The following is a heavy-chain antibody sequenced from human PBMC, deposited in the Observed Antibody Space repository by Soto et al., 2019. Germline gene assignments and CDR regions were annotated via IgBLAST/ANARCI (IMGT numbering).Heavy chain of an antibody. Sequence: SETLSLTCGVYGGSFSGYSWSWIRQPPGKGLEWIGYIYYSGSTNYNPSLKSRVTISVDTSKNQFSLKLSSVTAADTAVYYCARAGPPNYYYYGMDVWGQGTTVTVSS. D-gene: IGHD2-8*02. CDR2: IYYSGST. CDR1: GGSFSGYS. V-gene: IGHV4-59*01. J-gene: IGHJ6*02. CDR3: ARAGPPNYYYYGMDV.